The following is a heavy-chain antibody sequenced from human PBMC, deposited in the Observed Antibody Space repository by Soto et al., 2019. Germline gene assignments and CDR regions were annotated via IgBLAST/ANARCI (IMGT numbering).Heavy chain of an antibody. Sequence: ESGGGLVQPGGSLRLSCAASGFTFSSYAMSWVRQAPGKGLEWVSAISGSGGSTYYADSVKGRFTISRDNSKNTLYLQMNSLRAEDTAVYYCAKDWMGYCSSTSCYAEEFDYWGQGTLVTVSS. D-gene: IGHD2-2*01. V-gene: IGHV3-23*01. CDR1: GFTFSSYA. J-gene: IGHJ4*02. CDR3: AKDWMGYCSSTSCYAEEFDY. CDR2: ISGSGGST.